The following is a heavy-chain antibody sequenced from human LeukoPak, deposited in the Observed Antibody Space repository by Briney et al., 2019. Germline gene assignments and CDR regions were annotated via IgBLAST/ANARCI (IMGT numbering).Heavy chain of an antibody. CDR1: GGSISSYY. Sequence: PSETLSLTCTVSGGSISSYYWSWIRQPPGKGLEWIGYIYSSGSTNYNPSLKSRVTISVDTSKNQFSLKLSSVTAADTAVYYCARASAFAREYIWGQGTMVTVSS. J-gene: IGHJ3*02. CDR2: IYSSGST. CDR3: ARASAFAREYI. V-gene: IGHV4-59*01.